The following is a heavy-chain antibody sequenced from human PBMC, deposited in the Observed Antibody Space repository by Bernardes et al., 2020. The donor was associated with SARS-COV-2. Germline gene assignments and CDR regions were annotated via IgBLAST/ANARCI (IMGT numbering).Heavy chain of an antibody. CDR3: RGVYYFYGMEV. CDR1: GFTFSTYS. CDR2: ISSSGNTI. Sequence: AGSLHLSCAASGFTFSTYSMNWVRQAPGKGLQWVAYISSSGNTIYYADSVKGRFTISRDNVKDSLSLQMNSLRAEDTAVYYWRGVYYFYGMEVWGAGTTVTVS. J-gene: IGHJ6*02. V-gene: IGHV3-48*01.